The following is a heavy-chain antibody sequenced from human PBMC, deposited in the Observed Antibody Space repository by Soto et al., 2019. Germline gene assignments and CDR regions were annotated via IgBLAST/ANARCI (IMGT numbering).Heavy chain of an antibody. J-gene: IGHJ5*02. V-gene: IGHV3-30-3*01. CDR1: GFTFSSYA. D-gene: IGHD3-22*01. Sequence: VQLVESGGGVVQPGRSLRLSCAASGFTFSSYAMHWVRQAPGKGLEWVAVISYDGSNKYYADSVKGRFTISRDNSKNTLYLQMNSLRAEDTAVYYCARDRITMIVCNWFDPWGQGTLVTVSS. CDR2: ISYDGSNK. CDR3: ARDRITMIVCNWFDP.